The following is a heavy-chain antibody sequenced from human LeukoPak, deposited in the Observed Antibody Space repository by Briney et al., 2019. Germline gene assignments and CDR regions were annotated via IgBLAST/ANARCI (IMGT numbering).Heavy chain of an antibody. CDR3: GGRTSYFDY. D-gene: IGHD1-7*01. CDR1: GASFSGYY. Sequence: SETLSLTCAVYGASFSGYYWSWIRQPPGKGLEWIGEINHSGSTNYNPSLKSRVTISVDTSKNQFSLKLSSVTAADTAVYYCGGRTSYFDYWGQGTLVTVSS. V-gene: IGHV4-34*01. CDR2: INHSGST. J-gene: IGHJ4*02.